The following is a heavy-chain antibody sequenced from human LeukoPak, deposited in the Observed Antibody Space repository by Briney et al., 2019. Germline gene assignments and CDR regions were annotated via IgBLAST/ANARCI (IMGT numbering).Heavy chain of an antibody. CDR1: GGSISSSSYY. Sequence: SSETLSLTCTVSGGSISSSSYYWGWVRQAPGKGLEWVANIKEDGSEKYYVDTVKGRFTISRDNAKKSLYLQMNSLRVEDTAVYYCARVRRPSEDYGSGDNWFDPWGQGTLVTVSS. D-gene: IGHD3-10*01. V-gene: IGHV3-7*01. CDR3: ARVRRPSEDYGSGDNWFDP. J-gene: IGHJ5*02. CDR2: IKEDGSEK.